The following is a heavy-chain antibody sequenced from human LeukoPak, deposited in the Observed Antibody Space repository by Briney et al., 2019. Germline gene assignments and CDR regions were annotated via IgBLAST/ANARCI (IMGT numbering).Heavy chain of an antibody. D-gene: IGHD3-22*01. J-gene: IGHJ1*01. CDR2: INHSGST. V-gene: IGHV4-34*01. CDR3: ARGPPYYYDSSGYYYPEYFQH. CDR1: GGSFSGYY. Sequence: SETLFLTCAVYGGSFSGYYWSWIRQPPGKGLEWIGEINHSGSTNYNPSLKSRVTISVDTSKNQFSLKLSSVTAPDTAVYYCARGPPYYYDSSGYYYPEYFQHWGQGTLVTVSS.